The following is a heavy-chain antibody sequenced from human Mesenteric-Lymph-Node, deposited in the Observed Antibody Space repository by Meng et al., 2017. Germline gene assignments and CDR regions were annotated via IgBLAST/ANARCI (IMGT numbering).Heavy chain of an antibody. CDR3: ARGPQWLAYFDY. CDR2: ISYDGSNK. CDR1: GFTFSSYA. Sequence: LSLTCAASGFTFSSYAMHWVRQAPGKGLEWVAVISYDGSNKYYADSVKGRFTISRDNSKNTLYLQMNSLRAEDTAVYYCARGPQWLAYFDYWGQGTLVTVSS. J-gene: IGHJ4*02. D-gene: IGHD6-19*01. V-gene: IGHV3-30*01.